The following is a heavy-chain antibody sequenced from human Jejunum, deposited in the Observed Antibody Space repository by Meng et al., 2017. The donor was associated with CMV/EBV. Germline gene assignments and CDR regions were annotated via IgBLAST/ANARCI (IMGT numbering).Heavy chain of an antibody. Sequence: GYPFPAYYIPWVRQAPGQGLEWMGCIAPSTGATNYAQKFQVRVTMTRDTSITTSYMELSSLTSDDTAVYFCARVRSRYNWNDDAFWGQGTLVTVSS. CDR1: GYPFPAYY. CDR3: ARVRSRYNWNDDAF. CDR2: IAPSTGAT. V-gene: IGHV1-2*02. D-gene: IGHD1-20*01. J-gene: IGHJ4*02.